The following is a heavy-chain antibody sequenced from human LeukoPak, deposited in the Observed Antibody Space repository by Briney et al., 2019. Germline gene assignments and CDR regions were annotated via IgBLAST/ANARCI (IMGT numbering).Heavy chain of an antibody. CDR1: GFTVSSNH. CDR3: ARDGENHYYDY. Sequence: GGSLRLSCAASGFTVSSNHNHMSWVRQAPGKGLEWVSVIYSGGTMFYADSVKGRFTISRDNSKNTVYLEMNSLRAEDTAVYYCARDGENHYYDYWGQGTLVTVSS. D-gene: IGHD7-27*01. J-gene: IGHJ4*02. V-gene: IGHV3-66*01. CDR2: IYSGGTM.